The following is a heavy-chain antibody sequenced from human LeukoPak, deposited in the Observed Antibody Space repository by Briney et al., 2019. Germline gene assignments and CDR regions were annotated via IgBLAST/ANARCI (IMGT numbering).Heavy chain of an antibody. CDR2: THTNSGGT. Sequence: ASVKVSCTASGYTFTGYYMHWVRQPPAQGPARMARTHTNSGGTNYAQKFQGRVTMTRDTSISTAYMELSRLRSDDTAVYYCARGNRITIFGVVITPAYFDYWGQGTLVTVSS. D-gene: IGHD3-3*01. CDR3: ARGNRITIFGVVITPAYFDY. V-gene: IGHV1-2*06. CDR1: GYTFTGYY. J-gene: IGHJ4*02.